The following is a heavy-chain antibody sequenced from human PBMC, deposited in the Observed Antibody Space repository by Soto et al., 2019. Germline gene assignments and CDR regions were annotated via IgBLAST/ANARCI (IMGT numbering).Heavy chain of an antibody. D-gene: IGHD5-12*01. CDR1: GFTFSSYR. CDR2: IWYDGSHK. Sequence: QVQLVESGGAVVQPGTSLRLSCTASGFTFSSYRMHWVRQAPGKGLEGVAIIWYDGSHKFYVDSVKGRFAVSRDNSKNTVYLQMNSLTCEDTAVYYCARPRYSGDDPDALEIWGRGTLVTISS. J-gene: IGHJ3*02. CDR3: ARPRYSGDDPDALEI. V-gene: IGHV3-33*01.